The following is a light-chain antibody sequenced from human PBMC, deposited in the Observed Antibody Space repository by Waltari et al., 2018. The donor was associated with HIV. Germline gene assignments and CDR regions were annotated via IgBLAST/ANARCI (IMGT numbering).Light chain of an antibody. CDR1: SSDVGAYNL. J-gene: IGLJ2*01. CDR2: EVT. CDR3: CSYTGTGVV. V-gene: IGLV2-23*02. Sequence: PGQSITISCPGTSSDVGAYNLVSWYQQHAGKAPNLMIFEVTQRPSGVSDRFSGSRSGNTASLTISGLQADDEGDYYCCSYTGTGVVFGGGTKLTVL.